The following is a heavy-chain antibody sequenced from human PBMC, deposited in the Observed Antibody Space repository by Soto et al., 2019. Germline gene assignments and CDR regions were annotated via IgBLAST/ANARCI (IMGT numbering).Heavy chain of an antibody. CDR2: ISGSGGST. CDR3: AKDKEYDFWNYFDY. CDR1: GFTFISYA. Sequence: PGGSLRLSCAASGFTFISYAMSWVRQAPGKGLEWVSAISGSGGSTYYADSVKGRFTISRDNSKNTLYLQMNSLRAEDTAVYYCAKDKEYDFWNYFDYWGQGTLVTVSS. D-gene: IGHD3-3*01. V-gene: IGHV3-23*01. J-gene: IGHJ4*02.